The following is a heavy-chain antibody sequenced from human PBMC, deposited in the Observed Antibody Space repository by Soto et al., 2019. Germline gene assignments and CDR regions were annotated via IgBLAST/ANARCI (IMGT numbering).Heavy chain of an antibody. CDR1: GDSVFSNSAT. D-gene: IGHD2-15*01. CDR2: TYYRSALYN. Sequence: QTLSLTCSISGDSVFSNSATWNWIRPSASRGLEWLGRTYYRSALYNDSAISFQGRITINPDTSKNQNPPQLSAVTPEDTAVYYCGRAHLGTDRYSPEPFDPWRQGTLVTVSS. V-gene: IGHV6-1*01. J-gene: IGHJ5*02. CDR3: GRAHLGTDRYSPEPFDP.